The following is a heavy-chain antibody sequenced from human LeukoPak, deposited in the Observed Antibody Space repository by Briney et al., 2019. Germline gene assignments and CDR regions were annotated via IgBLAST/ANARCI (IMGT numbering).Heavy chain of an antibody. CDR3: AREPVPDYYYYYGMDV. CDR1: GLTFSSYE. CDR2: ISSSGSTI. D-gene: IGHD1-1*01. V-gene: IGHV3-48*03. J-gene: IGHJ6*02. Sequence: PGGSLRLSCAASGLTFSSYEMNWVRQAPGKGLEWVSYISSSGSTIYYADSVKGRFTISRDNAKNSLYLQMNSLRAEDTAVYYCAREPVPDYYYYYGMDVWGQGTTVTVSS.